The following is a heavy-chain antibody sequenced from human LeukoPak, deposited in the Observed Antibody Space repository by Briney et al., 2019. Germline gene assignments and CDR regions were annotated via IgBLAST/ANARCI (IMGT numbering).Heavy chain of an antibody. Sequence: GGSLRLSCAASGFTFSSYSMNWVRQAPGKGLEWVSSISSSSSYIYYADSVKGRFTISRDNAKNSLCLQMNSLRAEDTAVYYCARDPSSDYYDSSGHFDYWGQGTLVTVSS. J-gene: IGHJ4*02. CDR3: ARDPSSDYYDSSGHFDY. D-gene: IGHD3-22*01. CDR1: GFTFSSYS. CDR2: ISSSSSYI. V-gene: IGHV3-21*01.